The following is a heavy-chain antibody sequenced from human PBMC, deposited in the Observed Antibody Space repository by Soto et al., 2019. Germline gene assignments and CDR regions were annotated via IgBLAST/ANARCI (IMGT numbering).Heavy chain of an antibody. CDR3: ARVSSAAYWLRLPYYYGMDV. J-gene: IGHJ6*02. CDR1: GFSISSGDYY. V-gene: IGHV4-30-4*01. Sequence: HSGPLSLTCTVSGFSISSGDYYWIWLHRPPGKGLEWIGYIYYSGSTYYNPSLRSRVTISVDTSKNQFSLKLSSVTAADTAVYYCARVSSAAYWLRLPYYYGMDVWGQGTTVTVS. D-gene: IGHD5-12*01. CDR2: IYYSGST.